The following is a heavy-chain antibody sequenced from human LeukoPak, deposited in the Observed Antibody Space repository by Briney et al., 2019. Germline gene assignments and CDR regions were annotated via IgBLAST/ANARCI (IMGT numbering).Heavy chain of an antibody. V-gene: IGHV1-69*05. CDR3: ARETAAAGNDAFDI. D-gene: IGHD6-13*01. CDR2: IIPIFGTA. J-gene: IGHJ3*02. Sequence: ASVKVSCRASGGTFSSYAISWVRQAPGQGLEWRGRIIPIFGTANYAQKFQGRVTITTDESTSTAYMELSSLRSEDTAVYYCARETAAAGNDAFDIWGQGTMVTVSS. CDR1: GGTFSSYA.